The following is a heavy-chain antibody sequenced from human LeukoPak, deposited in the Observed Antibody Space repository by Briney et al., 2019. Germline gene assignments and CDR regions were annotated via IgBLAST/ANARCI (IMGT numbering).Heavy chain of an antibody. CDR1: GFTFSNYG. Sequence: PGGSLRLSCAASGFTFSNYGMHWVRQAPGKGLEWVALIWYDGSKKDYVDSVKGRFIISRDDSRNMVYLEVSSLRAEDMAVYYCAREGFDPWGQGTLVTVSS. J-gene: IGHJ5*02. CDR2: IWYDGSKK. CDR3: AREGFDP. V-gene: IGHV3-33*01.